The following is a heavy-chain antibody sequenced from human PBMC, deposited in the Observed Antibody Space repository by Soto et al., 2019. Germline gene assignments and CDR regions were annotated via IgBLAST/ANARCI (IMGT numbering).Heavy chain of an antibody. CDR1: GGSISSYY. J-gene: IGHJ4*02. CDR2: IYYSGST. Sequence: LSLTCTVSGGSISSYYWSWIRQPPGKGLEWIGYIYYSGSTNYNPSLKSRVTISVDTSKNQFSLKLSSVTAADTAVYYCARDYGDYVDYWGQGTLVTVSS. V-gene: IGHV4-59*01. D-gene: IGHD4-17*01. CDR3: ARDYGDYVDY.